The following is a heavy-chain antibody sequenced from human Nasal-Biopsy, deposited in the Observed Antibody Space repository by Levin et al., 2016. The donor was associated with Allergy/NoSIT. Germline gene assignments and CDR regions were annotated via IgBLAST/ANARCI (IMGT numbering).Heavy chain of an antibody. V-gene: IGHV3-23*01. J-gene: IGHJ6*02. CDR1: GFTFRSFA. D-gene: IGHD3-16*02. Sequence: GESLKISCAASGFTFRSFAMTWVRQPPGKGLEWVSGISSSGSDTYYADSVKGRFTISRDNSENTLYLEINSLRAEDTAVYYCAKDDPLSRDNYGMDVWGQGTTVTVSS. CDR3: AKDDPLSRDNYGMDV. CDR2: ISSSGSDT.